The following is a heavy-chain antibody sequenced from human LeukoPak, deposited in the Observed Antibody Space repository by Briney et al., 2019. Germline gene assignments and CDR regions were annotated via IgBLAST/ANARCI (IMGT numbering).Heavy chain of an antibody. Sequence: SETLSLTCTVSGDSIGTYFWNWIRQSAGEGLEWIGHVYDGGRTNYNPSLKGRVTISVDTSRNLFSLRLSSVTAADTAVYYCARDFVETGVVGFDMWGQGTMVTVSS. J-gene: IGHJ3*02. D-gene: IGHD2-8*02. CDR2: VYDGGRT. V-gene: IGHV4-4*07. CDR1: GDSIGTYF. CDR3: ARDFVETGVVGFDM.